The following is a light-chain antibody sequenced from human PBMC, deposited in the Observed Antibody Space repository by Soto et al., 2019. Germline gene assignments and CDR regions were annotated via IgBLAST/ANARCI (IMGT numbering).Light chain of an antibody. Sequence: IQLTQSPSSLSASVGDRVTITCRASQGISSSLAWYQQKPGRAPKLLIYAASTLQSGVPSRFSGSGSGTDFSLTISSLQPEDFATFYCQQLNSYPFTFGQGTRLEIK. J-gene: IGKJ5*01. CDR2: AAS. CDR1: QGISSS. V-gene: IGKV1-9*01. CDR3: QQLNSYPFT.